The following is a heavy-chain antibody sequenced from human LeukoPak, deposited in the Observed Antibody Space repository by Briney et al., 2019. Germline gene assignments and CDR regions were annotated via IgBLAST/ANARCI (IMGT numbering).Heavy chain of an antibody. CDR3: ARVGTLLWFGELPRAPFDY. D-gene: IGHD3-10*01. CDR2: IYHSGST. CDR1: GYSISSGYY. Sequence: NPSETLSLTCTVSGYSISSGYYWGWIRRPPGKGLEWIGSIYHSGSTYYNPSLKSRVTISVDTSKNQFSLKLSSVTAADTAVYYCARVGTLLWFGELPRAPFDYWGQGTLVTVSS. V-gene: IGHV4-38-2*02. J-gene: IGHJ4*02.